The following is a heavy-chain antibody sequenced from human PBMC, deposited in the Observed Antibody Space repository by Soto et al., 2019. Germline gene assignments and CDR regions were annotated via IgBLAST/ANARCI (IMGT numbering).Heavy chain of an antibody. CDR3: AHCDYDYVWGSYRYHFDY. Sequence: QITLKESGPTLVKPTQTLTLTCTFSGFSLSTSGVGVGWIRQPPGKALEWLALIYWDDDKRYSPSLKSRLTITKDTSKNQVVLTMTNMDPVDTATYYCAHCDYDYVWGSYRYHFDYWGQGTLVTVSS. CDR1: GFSLSTSGVG. J-gene: IGHJ4*02. V-gene: IGHV2-5*02. CDR2: IYWDDDK. D-gene: IGHD3-16*02.